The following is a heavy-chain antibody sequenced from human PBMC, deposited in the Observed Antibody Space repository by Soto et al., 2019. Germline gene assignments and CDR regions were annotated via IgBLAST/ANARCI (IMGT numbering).Heavy chain of an antibody. CDR3: ARVTSGLAAWGIFDL. CDR1: GYSIDSGRYF. J-gene: IGHJ4*02. D-gene: IGHD2-21*02. Sequence: QVQLQESGPGLVEASQTLSLTCTVTGYSIDSGRYFWSWIRQLPGKGLEWIGYIYYSGTASYNPSLESRLSMSVDRSQNQFSVRLNSVTAADTAMYYCARVTSGLAAWGIFDLWGQGSLVSVTS. V-gene: IGHV4-31*03. CDR2: IYYSGTA.